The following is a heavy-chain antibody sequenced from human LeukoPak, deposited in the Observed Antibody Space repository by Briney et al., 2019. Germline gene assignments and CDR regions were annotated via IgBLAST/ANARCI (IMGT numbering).Heavy chain of an antibody. V-gene: IGHV1-8*01. J-gene: IGHJ5*02. D-gene: IGHD2-2*01. Sequence: ASVKVSCKASGYTFTSYDINWVRQATGQGLEWMGWMNPNSGNTGYAQKFQGRVTMTRNTSISTAYMELSSLRSEDTAVYYYARPRGYCSSTSCFNWFDPWGQGTLVTVSS. CDR2: MNPNSGNT. CDR1: GYTFTSYD. CDR3: ARPRGYCSSTSCFNWFDP.